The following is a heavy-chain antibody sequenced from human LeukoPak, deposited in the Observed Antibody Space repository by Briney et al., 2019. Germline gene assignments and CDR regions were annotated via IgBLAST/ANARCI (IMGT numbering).Heavy chain of an antibody. CDR1: GYTFTSYY. D-gene: IGHD3-10*01. CDR3: ARGPSITMVRGGQWYYYMDV. V-gene: IGHV1-46*01. Sequence: EASVTVSCKASGYTFTSYYMHWVRQAPGQGLEWMGIINPSGGSTNYAQKFQGRVTMTRDTSTNTVYMELSSLRSEDTAVYYCARGPSITMVRGGQWYYYMDVWGKGTTVTISS. CDR2: INPSGGST. J-gene: IGHJ6*03.